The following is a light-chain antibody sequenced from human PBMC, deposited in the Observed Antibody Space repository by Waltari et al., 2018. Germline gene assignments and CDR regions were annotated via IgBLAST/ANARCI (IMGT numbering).Light chain of an antibody. V-gene: IGKV3-11*01. CDR2: DAS. Sequence: EIVLTQSPATLSLSPGERATLSCRASQSVSSYLVWYQQKPGQAPRLLIYDASKRATGIPARFSGSGSGTDFTLTISSLEPEDFATYYCLQDYTFPYTFGQGTKLEIK. J-gene: IGKJ2*01. CDR1: QSVSSY. CDR3: LQDYTFPYT.